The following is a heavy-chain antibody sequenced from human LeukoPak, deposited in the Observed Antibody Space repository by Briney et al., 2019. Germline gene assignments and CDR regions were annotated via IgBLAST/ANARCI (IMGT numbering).Heavy chain of an antibody. CDR3: ARGLAAAGDAFDI. CDR1: GFTVSSNY. Sequence: RPGGSLRLSCAASGFTVSSNYMSWVRQAPGKGLEWVSVIYSGGSTYYADSVKGRFTISRDNSKNTLYLQMNSLRAEDTAVYYCARGLAAAGDAFDIWGQGTMVTVSS. J-gene: IGHJ3*02. V-gene: IGHV3-53*01. D-gene: IGHD6-13*01. CDR2: IYSGGST.